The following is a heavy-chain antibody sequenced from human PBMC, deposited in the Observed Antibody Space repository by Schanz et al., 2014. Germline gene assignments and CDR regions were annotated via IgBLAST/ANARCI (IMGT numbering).Heavy chain of an antibody. Sequence: EVQLLESGGGLVQPGGSLRLSCAASGFTFSSYAMSWVRQAPGKGLEWVSAISGSGGSTYYADSVKGRFTISRDNAKRSLFLQMNSLRVEDTAVYFCVSQTGSPNYWGQGTLVTVSS. CDR3: VSQTGSPNY. CDR1: GFTFSSYA. D-gene: IGHD6-13*01. J-gene: IGHJ4*02. CDR2: ISGSGGST. V-gene: IGHV3-23*01.